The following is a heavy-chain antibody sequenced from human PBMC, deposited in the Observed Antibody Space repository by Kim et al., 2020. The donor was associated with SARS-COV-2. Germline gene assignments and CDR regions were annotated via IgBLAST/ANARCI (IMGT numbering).Heavy chain of an antibody. CDR2: ISGSGDST. Sequence: GGSLRLSCAASGFTFSSYGMSWVRQAPGKGLEWVSAISGSGDSTYYADSVKGRFTISRDNSKNTLYLQMNSLRGEDTAVYYCAKDRSVAGAGILGTTDYWGPGALVTVSS. V-gene: IGHV3-23*01. J-gene: IGHJ4*02. CDR1: GFTFSSYG. D-gene: IGHD6-19*01. CDR3: AKDRSVAGAGILGTTDY.